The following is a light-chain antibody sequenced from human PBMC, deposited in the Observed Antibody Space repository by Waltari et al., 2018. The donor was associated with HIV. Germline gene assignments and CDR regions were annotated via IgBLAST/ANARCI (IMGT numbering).Light chain of an antibody. CDR2: EVR. CDR1: RRAVGGYNY. J-gene: IGLJ2*01. V-gene: IGLV2-14*01. Sequence: QSALTQPASVSGSPGQSITLSCTGTRRAVGGYNYVPWYQHHPGKAPKFMIDEVRNRPSGVSKRFSGSKSGNTASLTISGLQAEDEAYYYCSSYSSSDTHVVFGGGTKLTVL. CDR3: SSYSSSDTHVV.